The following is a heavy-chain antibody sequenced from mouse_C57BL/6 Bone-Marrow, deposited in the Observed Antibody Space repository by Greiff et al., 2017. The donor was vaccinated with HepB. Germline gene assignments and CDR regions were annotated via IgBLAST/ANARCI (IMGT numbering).Heavy chain of an antibody. CDR2: IDPNSGGT. Sequence: QVQLQQPGAELVKPGASVKLSCKASGYTFTSYWMHWVKQRPGRGLEWIGRIDPNSGGTKYNEKFKSKATLTVDKPSSTAYMQLSSLTSEDSAVYYCARGGISIVTTGQLGSYWYFDVWGTGTTVTVSS. V-gene: IGHV1-72*01. J-gene: IGHJ1*03. CDR3: ARGGISIVTTGQLGSYWYFDV. CDR1: GYTFTSYW. D-gene: IGHD2-5*01.